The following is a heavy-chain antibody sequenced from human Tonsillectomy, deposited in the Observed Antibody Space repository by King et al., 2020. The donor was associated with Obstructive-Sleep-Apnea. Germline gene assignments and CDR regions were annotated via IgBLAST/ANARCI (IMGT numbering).Heavy chain of an antibody. CDR3: ARRDPTVADAFDM. CDR1: GYSFTNYW. J-gene: IGHJ3*02. Sequence: QLVQSGPEVKKHGESLKISCKGSGYSFTNYWIGWVRQMPWKGLECMGIIYPGDSDTTYSPSFQGQMTISADRSINTAYLPWNTLKAPDTAMYYCARRDPTVADAFDMWGQGTMVTVSS. V-gene: IGHV5-51*01. CDR2: IYPGDSDT. D-gene: IGHD2-21*01.